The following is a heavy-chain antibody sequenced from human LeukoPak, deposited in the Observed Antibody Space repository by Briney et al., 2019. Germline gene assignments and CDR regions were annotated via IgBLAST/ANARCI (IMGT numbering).Heavy chain of an antibody. CDR1: GVPLSTSHW. CDR3: ARKEATSHRLIDN. CDR2: IYHSGST. V-gene: IGHV4-4*02. Sequence: PSETLSLTCAVSGVPLSTSHWWTWVRQPLEKGLEWIGEIYHSGSTNYNPSLKSRVTISVDKSKNQFSLRLSSVTAADTAVYFCARKEATSHRLIDNWGQGTLVTVSS. J-gene: IGHJ4*02.